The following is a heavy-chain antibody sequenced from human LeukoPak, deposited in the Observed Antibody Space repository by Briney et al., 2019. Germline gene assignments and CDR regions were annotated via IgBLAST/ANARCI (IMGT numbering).Heavy chain of an antibody. V-gene: IGHV1-46*01. CDR1: GYTFTSYY. Sequence: ASVKVSCKASGYTFTSYYMHWVRQAPGQGLEWMGIINPSGGSTSYAQKFQGRVTMTRDTSTGTVYMELSSLRSEDTAVYYCARGLWFGESSYGMDVWGKGTTVTVSS. CDR2: INPSGGST. D-gene: IGHD3-10*01. CDR3: ARGLWFGESSYGMDV. J-gene: IGHJ6*04.